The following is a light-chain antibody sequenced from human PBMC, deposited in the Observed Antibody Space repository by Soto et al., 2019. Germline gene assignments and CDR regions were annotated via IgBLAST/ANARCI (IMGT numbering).Light chain of an antibody. V-gene: IGLV2-14*01. J-gene: IGLJ1*01. CDR1: SSDVGSYNY. CDR2: EVS. CDR3: SSYAGPSTPIYV. Sequence: QSVLTQPASVSGSPGQSITISCAGTSSDVGSYNYASWYQHHPGKAPKLMISEVSNRPSGISNRFSGSKSGNTASLTISGLQAEDEADYYCSSYAGPSTPIYVFGTGTKVTVL.